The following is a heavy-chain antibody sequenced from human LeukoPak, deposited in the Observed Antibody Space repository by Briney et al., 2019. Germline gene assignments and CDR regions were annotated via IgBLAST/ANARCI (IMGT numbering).Heavy chain of an antibody. J-gene: IGHJ6*02. CDR3: ARASVPYDFWSGYYYYYGMDV. CDR2: IIPIFGTA. Sequence: VASVKVSCKASGGTFSSYAISWVRQAPGQGLEWMGGIIPIFGTANYAQKFQGRVTITADESTSTAYMELSSLRSEDTAVYYCARASVPYDFWSGYYYYYGMDVWGQGTTVTVSS. D-gene: IGHD3-3*01. CDR1: GGTFSSYA. V-gene: IGHV1-69*13.